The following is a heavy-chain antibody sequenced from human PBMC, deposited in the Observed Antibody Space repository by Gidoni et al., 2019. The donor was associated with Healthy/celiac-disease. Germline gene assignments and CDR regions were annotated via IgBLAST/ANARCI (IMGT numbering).Heavy chain of an antibody. D-gene: IGHD3-10*01. V-gene: IGHV3-23*01. CDR2: ISGSGGST. Sequence: EVQLLESGGGLVQPGGSLRLSCAASGFTFSSYAMSWVRQAPGKGLGWVSAISGSGGSTYYADSVKGRFTIYRDNSKNTLYLQMNSLRAEDTAVYYCAKDRDYYGSGSRLDYWGQGTLVTVSS. CDR1: GFTFSSYA. CDR3: AKDRDYYGSGSRLDY. J-gene: IGHJ4*02.